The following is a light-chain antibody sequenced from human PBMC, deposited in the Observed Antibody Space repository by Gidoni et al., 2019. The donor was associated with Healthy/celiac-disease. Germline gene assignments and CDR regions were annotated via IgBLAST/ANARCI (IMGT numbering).Light chain of an antibody. CDR1: QSVLYSSNNKNY. CDR3: QQYYSTPPT. Sequence: DILMTQSPASLAVSLGERATINCKSSQSVLYSSNNKNYLAWYQQKPGQPPKLLIYWASTRESGVPDRFSGSGSGTDFTLTISSLQAEDVAVYYCQQYYSTPPTFGQXTKVEIK. J-gene: IGKJ1*01. CDR2: WAS. V-gene: IGKV4-1*01.